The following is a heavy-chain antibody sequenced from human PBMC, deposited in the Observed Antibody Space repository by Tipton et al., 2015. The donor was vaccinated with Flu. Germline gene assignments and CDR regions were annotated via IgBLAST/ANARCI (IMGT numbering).Heavy chain of an antibody. J-gene: IGHJ6*02. Sequence: LRLSCTVSGDSISSYYWSWIRRPAGKGLEWIGRIYTSGSTKKNPSLKSRVSMSVDTSKNQFSLHLSSVTAADTAVYYCARDPKWDDSGDYYYYYGMDVWGQGTTVTVSS. CDR3: ARDPKWDDSGDYYYYYGMDV. D-gene: IGHD3-22*01. CDR2: IYTSGST. V-gene: IGHV4-4*07. CDR1: GDSISSYY.